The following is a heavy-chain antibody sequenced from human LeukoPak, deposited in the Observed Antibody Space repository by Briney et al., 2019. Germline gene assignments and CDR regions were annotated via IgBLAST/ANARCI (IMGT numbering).Heavy chain of an antibody. D-gene: IGHD5-18*01. J-gene: IGHJ4*02. CDR1: GFTFSSYA. CDR2: ARASGSAT. V-gene: IGHV3-23*01. CDR3: AKRYGNAWYRFDY. Sequence: GGSLRLSCAASGFTFSSYAMNWVRQTPGKGLEWVSTARASGSATYYADSVKGRFAISRDDSKSTLYLQMTNLRAEDTALYCCAKRYGNAWYRFDYWGRGTLVTVSS.